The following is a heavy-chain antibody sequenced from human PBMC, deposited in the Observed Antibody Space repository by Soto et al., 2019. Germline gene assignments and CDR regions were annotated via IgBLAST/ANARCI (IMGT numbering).Heavy chain of an antibody. CDR1: GFTFSSYA. J-gene: IGHJ4*02. CDR3: ARGGTMVRGVMY. CDR2: ISYDGSNK. D-gene: IGHD3-10*01. Sequence: QVQLVESGGGVVQPGRSLRLSCAASGFTFSSYAMHWVRQAPGKGLEWVAVISYDGSNKYYADPVKGRFTISRDNSKNTLYLQMNRLRAEDTAVYYCARGGTMVRGVMYWGQGTLVTVSS. V-gene: IGHV3-30-3*01.